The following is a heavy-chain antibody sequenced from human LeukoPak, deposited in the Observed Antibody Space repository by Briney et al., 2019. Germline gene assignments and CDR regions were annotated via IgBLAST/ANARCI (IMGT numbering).Heavy chain of an antibody. V-gene: IGHV3-7*05. D-gene: IGHD3-3*01. Sequence: GGSLRLSCAASGFTLSSYWMTWVRQATGKGLEWVAKIKQDGSDKYYVDSVKGRFTISRDNAKNSLYLQMNSLRAEDTAVYYCARTDFWSGYHRGYFDCWGQGTLVTVSS. CDR1: GFTLSSYW. CDR2: IKQDGSDK. CDR3: ARTDFWSGYHRGYFDC. J-gene: IGHJ4*02.